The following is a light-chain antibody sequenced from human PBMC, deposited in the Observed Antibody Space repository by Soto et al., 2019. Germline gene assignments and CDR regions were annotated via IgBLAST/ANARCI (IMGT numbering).Light chain of an antibody. Sequence: QSALTQPPSASGSPGQSVTISCTGTSSDVGGYNYVSWYQQHPGKAPKLVIFEVNKRPSGVADRFSGSKSGNTASLTVSGLQADDEADYYCCSGAGSNNYVFGTGTKLTVL. CDR1: SSDVGGYNY. J-gene: IGLJ1*01. CDR3: CSGAGSNNYV. CDR2: EVN. V-gene: IGLV2-8*01.